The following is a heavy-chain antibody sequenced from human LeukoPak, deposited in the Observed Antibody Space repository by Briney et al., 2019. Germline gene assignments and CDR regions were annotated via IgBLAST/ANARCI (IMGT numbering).Heavy chain of an antibody. CDR1: GFTFSSYA. CDR3: AKSSGYYSFYFDY. D-gene: IGHD3-22*01. CDR2: ISGSGDGT. V-gene: IGHV3-23*01. J-gene: IGHJ4*02. Sequence: GGSLRLSCAASGFTFSSYAMSWVRQAPGKGLEWVSVISGSGDGTYYADSVKGRFTISRDNSKNTLYLQMNSLRAEDTAVYYCAKSSGYYSFYFDYWGQGTLVTVS.